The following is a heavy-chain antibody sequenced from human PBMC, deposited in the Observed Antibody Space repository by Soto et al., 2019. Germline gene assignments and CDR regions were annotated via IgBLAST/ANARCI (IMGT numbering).Heavy chain of an antibody. V-gene: IGHV4-61*01. CDR1: GDSVSSGSYY. CDR3: ARYGTYYYDSSGYTNWFDP. J-gene: IGHJ5*02. D-gene: IGHD3-22*01. Sequence: SETLSLTCTVSGDSVSSGSYYWSWIRQPPGKGLEWIGYIYYSGSTNYNPSLKSRVTISVDTSKNQFSLKLSSVTAADTAVYYCARYGTYYYDSSGYTNWFDPWGQGTLVTVSS. CDR2: IYYSGST.